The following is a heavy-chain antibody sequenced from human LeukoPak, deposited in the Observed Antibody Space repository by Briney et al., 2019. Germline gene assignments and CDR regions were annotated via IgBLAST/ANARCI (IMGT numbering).Heavy chain of an antibody. CDR2: INSDGSGT. J-gene: IGHJ4*02. V-gene: IGHV3-74*01. CDR3: ARGEKSWINGFDL. CDR1: GFTFSSHW. D-gene: IGHD2-8*01. Sequence: GGSLRLSCAASGFTFSSHWMHWGRQAPGKGLVWVSRINSDGSGTIYADSVKGRFTISRDNAKNTLDLQMNSLRAEDTAVYYCARGEKSWINGFDLWGQGTLVTVSS.